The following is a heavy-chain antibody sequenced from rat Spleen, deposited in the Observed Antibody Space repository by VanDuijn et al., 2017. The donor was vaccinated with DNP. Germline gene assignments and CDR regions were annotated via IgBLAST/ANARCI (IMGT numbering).Heavy chain of an antibody. V-gene: IGHV3-1*01. Sequence: EVQLQESGPGLVKPSQSLSLTCSVTGYSITSNYWGWIRQFPGNKVKYIGHITYSGNTNYNPSLVSRISITRDTSKNQFFLQLNSLTTEDTATYYCARLRLEWEVRAMDAWGQGTSVTVSS. D-gene: IGHD1-1*01. CDR3: ARLRLEWEVRAMDA. CDR1: GYSITSNY. CDR2: ITYSGNT. J-gene: IGHJ4*01.